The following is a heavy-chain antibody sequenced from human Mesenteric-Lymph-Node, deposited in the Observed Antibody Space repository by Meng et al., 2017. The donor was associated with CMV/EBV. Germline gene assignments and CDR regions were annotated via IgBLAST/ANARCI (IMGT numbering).Heavy chain of an antibody. CDR2: INTDGSIT. J-gene: IGHJ5*02. D-gene: IGHD3-16*01. CDR3: TREGGRGWFDP. V-gene: IGHV3-74*01. Sequence: GESLKISCVASGFTFGSYAMSWVRQAPGMGLVWVSRINTDGSITTYADSVRGRFTISRDNAKNTLYLQMNSLRAEDTALYYCTREGGRGWFDPWGQGTLVTVSS. CDR1: GFTFGSYA.